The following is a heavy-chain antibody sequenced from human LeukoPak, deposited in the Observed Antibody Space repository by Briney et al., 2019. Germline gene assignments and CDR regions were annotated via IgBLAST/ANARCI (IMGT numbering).Heavy chain of an antibody. J-gene: IGHJ4*02. D-gene: IGHD1-26*01. Sequence: PGGSLRLSCAASGFTFSSYSMNWVRQAPGKGLEWVSYISSSSSTIYYADSVKSRFTISRDNAKNSLYLQMNSLRDEDTAVYYCARDRMRWELVGIFDYWGQGTLVTVSS. V-gene: IGHV3-48*02. CDR2: ISSSSSTI. CDR3: ARDRMRWELVGIFDY. CDR1: GFTFSSYS.